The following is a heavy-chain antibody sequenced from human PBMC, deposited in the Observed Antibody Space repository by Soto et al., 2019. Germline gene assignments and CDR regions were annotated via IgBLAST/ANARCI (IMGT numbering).Heavy chain of an antibody. V-gene: IGHV5-51*01. Sequence: GESLKISCKGSGYSFTSYWIGRVRQMPGKSLGWMGIIYPGDSDTRYSPSFQGQVTISADKSISTAYLQWSSLKASDTAMYYCARSFNYAAGWFDPWGQGTLVTVSS. CDR2: IYPGDSDT. J-gene: IGHJ5*02. CDR1: GYSFTSYW. CDR3: ARSFNYAAGWFDP. D-gene: IGHD6-25*01.